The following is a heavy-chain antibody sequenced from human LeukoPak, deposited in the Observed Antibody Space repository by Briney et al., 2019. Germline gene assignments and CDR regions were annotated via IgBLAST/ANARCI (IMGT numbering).Heavy chain of an antibody. CDR2: ISGSAVHT. V-gene: IGHV3-23*01. CDR3: ATRIRGSSGWGAFDI. D-gene: IGHD6-19*01. CDR1: GFTFSSHS. J-gene: IGHJ3*02. Sequence: GGSLRLSCAASGFTFSSHSMTWVRQAPGKGLEWVSAISGSAVHTYYADSVKGRFTISRDNSKNTLYLQMNSLRAEDTAIYYCATRIRGSSGWGAFDIWGQGTMVTVSS.